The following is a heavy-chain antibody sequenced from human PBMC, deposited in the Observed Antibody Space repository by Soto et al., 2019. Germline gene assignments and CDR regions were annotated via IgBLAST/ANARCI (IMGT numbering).Heavy chain of an antibody. CDR1: GGSVSSSSYY. J-gene: IGHJ4*02. Sequence: SETLSLTCTVSGGSVSSSSYYWGWDRQPPGKGLEWIGNVYYSGSTYYNPSLESRVTISVDKTKNQFPLKLCSVAAADTVVYYCARFSPRYYFDFCGQGTLVTVSS. V-gene: IGHV4-39*06. CDR2: VYYSGST. CDR3: ARFSPRYYFDF.